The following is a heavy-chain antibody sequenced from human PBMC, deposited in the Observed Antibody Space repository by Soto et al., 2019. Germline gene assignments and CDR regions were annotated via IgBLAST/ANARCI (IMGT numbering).Heavy chain of an antibody. Sequence: SETLSLTCTVSGGSISSGGYYWSWIRQHPGKGLEWIGYIYYSGSTYYNPSLKSRVTISVDTSKNQFSLKLSSVTAADTAVYYCARAPPRRGYGDYCDYWGQGTLVTVSS. D-gene: IGHD4-17*01. CDR2: IYYSGST. V-gene: IGHV4-31*03. CDR3: ARAPPRRGYGDYCDY. CDR1: GGSISSGGYY. J-gene: IGHJ4*02.